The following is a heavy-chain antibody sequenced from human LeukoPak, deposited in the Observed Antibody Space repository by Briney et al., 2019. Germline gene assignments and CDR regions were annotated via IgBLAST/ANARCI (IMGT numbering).Heavy chain of an antibody. Sequence: WGSLRLSCSASGFTLSSYWMSWVRETTGKGLECVAKIREDGNEKFYVDSVKGRFTISRDNAKNSVYLQMNSLRVEDRAVYFCARDYIGGWNDQWAQGTLVSVSS. V-gene: IGHV3-7*01. D-gene: IGHD3-16*01. J-gene: IGHJ4*02. CDR3: ARDYIGGWNDQ. CDR1: GFTLSSYW. CDR2: IREDGNEK.